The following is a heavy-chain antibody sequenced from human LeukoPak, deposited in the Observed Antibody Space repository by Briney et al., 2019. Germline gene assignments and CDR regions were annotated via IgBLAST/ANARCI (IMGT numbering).Heavy chain of an antibody. CDR1: GGSISSSSYS. CDR2: VYYSGST. V-gene: IGHV4-39*07. D-gene: IGHD1-1*01. Sequence: PSETLSLTCTVSGGSISSSSYSWGWIRQPPGKGLEWIGSVYYSGSTYYNPSLKSRVTISVDTSKNQFSLKLSSVTAADTAVYYCARGTTYYYYYYMDVWGKGTTVTISS. J-gene: IGHJ6*03. CDR3: ARGTTYYYYYYMDV.